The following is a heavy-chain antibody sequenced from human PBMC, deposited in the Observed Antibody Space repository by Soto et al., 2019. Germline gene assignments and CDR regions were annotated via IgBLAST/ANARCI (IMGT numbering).Heavy chain of an antibody. D-gene: IGHD3-9*01. CDR3: ARDSTYYDIPSDYYYYYGMDV. V-gene: IGHV1-69*13. CDR1: GGTFSSYA. J-gene: IGHJ6*02. CDR2: IIPIFGTA. Sequence: SVKVSCKASGGTFSSYAISWVRQAPGQGLEWMGGIIPIFGTANYAQKFQGRVTITADESTSTAYMELSSLRSEDTAVYYCARDSTYYDIPSDYYYYYGMDVWGQGTTVTVSS.